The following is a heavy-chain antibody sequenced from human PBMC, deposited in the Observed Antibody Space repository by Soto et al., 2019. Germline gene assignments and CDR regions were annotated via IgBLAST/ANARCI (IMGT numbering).Heavy chain of an antibody. V-gene: IGHV3-74*01. J-gene: IGHJ4*02. Sequence: GGSLRLSCEVSGFTFSAYWMHWVRQVPGKGLIWVSRISDDGSTTTYADSVKGRFTISRDNAKNTLYLQMNSLRADDTGLYYCTRGPRVSSTGTGAHWGQGTLVTVSS. CDR2: ISDDGSTT. D-gene: IGHD1-1*01. CDR1: GFTFSAYW. CDR3: TRGPRVSSTGTGAH.